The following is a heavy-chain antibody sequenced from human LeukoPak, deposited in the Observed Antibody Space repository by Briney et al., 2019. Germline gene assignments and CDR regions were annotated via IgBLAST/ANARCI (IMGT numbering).Heavy chain of an antibody. J-gene: IGHJ6*03. CDR3: ARGPLVYYMDV. CDR1: GFTFSSYS. D-gene: IGHD6-6*01. V-gene: IGHV3-21*01. Sequence: PGGSLRLSCAAYGFTFSSYSMNWVRQAPGKGLEWVSSISSSSSYIYYADSVKGRFTISRDNAKNSLYLQMNSLRAEDTAVYYCARGPLVYYMDVWGKGTTVTISS. CDR2: ISSSSSYI.